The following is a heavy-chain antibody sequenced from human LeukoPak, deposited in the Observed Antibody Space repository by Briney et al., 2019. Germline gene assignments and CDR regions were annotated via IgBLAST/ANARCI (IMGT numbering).Heavy chain of an antibody. J-gene: IGHJ6*02. CDR3: ARGERAGYYYYGMDV. V-gene: IGHV1-18*01. CDR2: ISAYNGNT. CDR1: GYTFTSYG. D-gene: IGHD6-19*01. Sequence: ASVKVSCTASGYTFTSYGISWVRQAPGQGLEWMGWISAYNGNTNYAQKLQGRVTMTTDTSTSTAYMELRSLRSEDTAVYYCARGERAGYYYYGMDVWGQGATVTVSS.